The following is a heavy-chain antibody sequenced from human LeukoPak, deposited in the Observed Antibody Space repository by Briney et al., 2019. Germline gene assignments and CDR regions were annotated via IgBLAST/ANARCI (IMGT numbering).Heavy chain of an antibody. Sequence: GGSLRLSCAAAGLTFSNYWMDWVRQAPGKGLEWVANIKQDGSEKNYVDSVKGRFIISRDNAKNSLYLQMNSLRAEDTAVYYCARENYGSSGSFDSWGQGTLVTVSS. CDR3: ARENYGSSGSFDS. D-gene: IGHD3-22*01. CDR1: GLTFSNYW. CDR2: IKQDGSEK. J-gene: IGHJ4*02. V-gene: IGHV3-7*01.